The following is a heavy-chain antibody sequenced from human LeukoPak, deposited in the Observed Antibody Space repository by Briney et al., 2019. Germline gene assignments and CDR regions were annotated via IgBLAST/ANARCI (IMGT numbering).Heavy chain of an antibody. D-gene: IGHD1-26*01. CDR3: ATSKWKWELLS. CDR2: IYPSDSDT. J-gene: IGHJ4*02. CDR1: GYSFTNYW. V-gene: IGHV5-51*01. Sequence: GESLKISCKGSGYSFTNYWIGWVRQMPGKGLEWMGIIYPSDSDTRYSPSFQGQVSISADKSISTAYLQWRSLKASDTAMCYCATSKWKWELLSWGQGTLVTVSS.